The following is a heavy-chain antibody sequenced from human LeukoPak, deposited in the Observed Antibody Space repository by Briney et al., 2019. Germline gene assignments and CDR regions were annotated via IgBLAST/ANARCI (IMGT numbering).Heavy chain of an antibody. D-gene: IGHD4-23*01. V-gene: IGHV4-38-2*02. Sequence: SETLSLTCTVSGYSISSGYYWGWIRQPPGKGLEWIGSIYHSGSTYYNPSLKSRVTISVDTSKNQFSLKLSSVTAADTAVYYCARDHGDRRKYGGWFDPWGQGTLVTVSS. CDR3: ARDHGDRRKYGGWFDP. J-gene: IGHJ5*02. CDR1: GYSISSGYY. CDR2: IYHSGST.